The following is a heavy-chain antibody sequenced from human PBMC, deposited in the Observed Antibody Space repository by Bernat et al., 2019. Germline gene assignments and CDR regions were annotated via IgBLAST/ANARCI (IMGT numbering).Heavy chain of an antibody. V-gene: IGHV3-33*01. Sequence: QVQLVESGGGVVQPGRSLRLSCAASGFTFSSYGMHWVRQAPGKGLEWVAVIWYDGSNKYYADSVKGRFTISRDNSKNTLYLQMNSQRAEDTAVYYCARDWGVNDNKYYYDSSGYSPDYWGQGTLVTVSS. CDR2: IWYDGSNK. J-gene: IGHJ4*02. CDR1: GFTFSSYG. CDR3: ARDWGVNDNKYYYDSSGYSPDY. D-gene: IGHD3-22*01.